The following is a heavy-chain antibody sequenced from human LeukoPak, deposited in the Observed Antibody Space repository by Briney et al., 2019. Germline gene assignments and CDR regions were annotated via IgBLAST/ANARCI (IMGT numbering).Heavy chain of an antibody. CDR1: GYTFTRYG. CDR3: ARDLPPQATTTPRYYYYYYMDV. D-gene: IGHD1-26*01. J-gene: IGHJ6*03. V-gene: IGHV1-18*01. CDR2: ISAYNGNT. Sequence: ASVTVSYQASGYTFTRYGISWVRQAPGQGLEWMGWISAYNGNTNYAQKLQGRVTMTTDTSTSTAYMELRSLRSDDTAVYYCARDLPPQATTTPRYYYYYYMDVWAKGTTVTVSS.